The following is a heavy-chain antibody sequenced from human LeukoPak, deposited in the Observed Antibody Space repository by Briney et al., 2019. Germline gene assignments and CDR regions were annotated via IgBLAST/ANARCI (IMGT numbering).Heavy chain of an antibody. D-gene: IGHD6-19*01. V-gene: IGHV3-74*01. CDR3: ARVINSGWLGELSD. CDR1: GFTFSTYW. J-gene: IGHJ1*01. Sequence: GGSLRLSCAASGFTFSTYWMHWVRQAPGKGLVWVSRINSDWSSTTYADSVKGRFTISKDNAKNTRYLQMNSLRAEDTAVYYCARVINSGWLGELSDWGNGSLGPVSS. CDR2: INSDWSST.